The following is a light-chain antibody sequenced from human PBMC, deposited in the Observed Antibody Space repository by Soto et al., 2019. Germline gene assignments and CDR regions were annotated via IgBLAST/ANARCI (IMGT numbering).Light chain of an antibody. CDR3: QQRDSTPYT. CDR2: DAS. V-gene: IGKV1-39*01. Sequence: DIQMTQSPSSLSASVGDRVTITCRASQTISTYLNWYQQKPGKAPRLLIYDASSLLSGVPSRFSGSGSGTDFTLTIASLQPEDFSTYYCQQRDSTPYTFGQGTKGEI. CDR1: QTISTY. J-gene: IGKJ2*01.